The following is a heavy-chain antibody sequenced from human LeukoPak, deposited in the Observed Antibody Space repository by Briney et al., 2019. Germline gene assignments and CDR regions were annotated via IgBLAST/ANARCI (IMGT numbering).Heavy chain of an antibody. D-gene: IGHD3-10*01. CDR1: GGSISSSSYY. Sequence: SETLSHTCTVSGGSISSSSYYWGWIRQSPGKGLAWIGTIYNSGRTYYNPSLESRVTISLDTSKNQFSLKLSSVTAADTAVFYCARFGGSYFDYWGQGTLVTVSS. CDR3: ARFGGSYFDY. J-gene: IGHJ4*02. CDR2: IYNSGRT. V-gene: IGHV4-39*07.